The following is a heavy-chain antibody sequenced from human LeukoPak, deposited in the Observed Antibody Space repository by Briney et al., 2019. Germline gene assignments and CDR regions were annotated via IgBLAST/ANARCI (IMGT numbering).Heavy chain of an antibody. V-gene: IGHV1-46*01. CDR2: INPSGGST. CDR1: GYTFTSYY. D-gene: IGHD2-21*02. CDR3: ARSVTASGWFDP. Sequence: ASVKVSCKASGYTFTSYYMHWARQAPGQGGEWMGIINPSGGSTSYAQKFKGRVTMTRDTSTSTVYMELSSLRSEDTAVYYCARSVTASGWFDPWGQGTLVTVSS. J-gene: IGHJ5*02.